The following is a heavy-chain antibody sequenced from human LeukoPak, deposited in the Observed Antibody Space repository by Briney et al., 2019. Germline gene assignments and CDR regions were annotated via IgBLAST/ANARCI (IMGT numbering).Heavy chain of an antibody. J-gene: IGHJ6*02. CDR3: ARDQYQLLYSYYYYGMDV. Sequence: ASVKVSCKASGYTFTSYGISWVRQAPGQGPEWMGWISAYNGNTNYAQKLQGRVTMTTDTSTSTAYMELRSLRSDDTAVYYCARDQYQLLYSYYYYGMDVWGQGTTVTVSS. D-gene: IGHD2-2*02. CDR1: GYTFTSYG. CDR2: ISAYNGNT. V-gene: IGHV1-18*01.